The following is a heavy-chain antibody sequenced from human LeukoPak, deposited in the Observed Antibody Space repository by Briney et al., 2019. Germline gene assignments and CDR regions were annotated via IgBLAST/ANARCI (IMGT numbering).Heavy chain of an antibody. CDR3: AKDIGSSGWYYFDY. V-gene: IGHV3-9*01. D-gene: IGHD6-19*01. CDR1: GFTFDDYA. J-gene: IGHJ4*02. Sequence: GGSLRLSCAASGFTFDDYAMHWVRHAPGKGLEWVSGISWNSGSIGYADSVKGRFTISRDSAKNSLYLQMNSLRAEDTALYYCAKDIGSSGWYYFDYWGQGTLVTVSS. CDR2: ISWNSGSI.